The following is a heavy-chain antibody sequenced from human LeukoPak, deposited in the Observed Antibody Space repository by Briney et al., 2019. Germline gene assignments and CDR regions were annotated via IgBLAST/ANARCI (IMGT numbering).Heavy chain of an antibody. D-gene: IGHD5-18*01. J-gene: IGHJ5*02. CDR3: ARGKWIQVWLFDL. V-gene: IGHV3-20*04. CDR2: INWDGGGT. CDR1: GFSLENHG. Sequence: GGSLRLSCAASGFSLENHGMTWVRQRPGKGLEWVADINWDGGGTNYADSVKGRFTISRDNAKNSLYLQMDSLGVDDAALYYCARGKWIQVWLFDLWGRGTLVTVSS.